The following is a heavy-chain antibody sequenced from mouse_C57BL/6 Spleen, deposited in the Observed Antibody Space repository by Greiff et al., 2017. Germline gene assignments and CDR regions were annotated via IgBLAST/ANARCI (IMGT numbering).Heavy chain of an antibody. J-gene: IGHJ2*01. Sequence: QVQLQQPGAELVKPGASVKLSCKASGYTFTSYWMHWVKQRPGQGLEWIGMIHPNSGSTNYNEKFKSKATLTVDKSSSTADMQLSSLTSEDSAVYYCARENWDGFDYWGQGTTLTVSS. CDR2: IHPNSGST. D-gene: IGHD4-1*01. CDR3: ARENWDGFDY. V-gene: IGHV1-64*01. CDR1: GYTFTSYW.